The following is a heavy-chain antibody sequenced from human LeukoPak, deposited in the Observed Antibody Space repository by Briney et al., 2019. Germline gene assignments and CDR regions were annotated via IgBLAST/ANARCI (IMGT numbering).Heavy chain of an antibody. J-gene: IGHJ5*02. D-gene: IGHD2-2*01. V-gene: IGHV3-7*01. CDR2: IKQDGSEK. CDR3: AREVGSTSFFDWFDP. Sequence: PGGSLRLSCAASGFTFSSYWMSWVRQAPGKGLEWVANIKQDGSEKYYVDSVKGRFTISRDNAKNSLYLQMNSLRAEDTAVYYCAREVGSTSFFDWFDPWGQGTLVTVSS. CDR1: GFTFSSYW.